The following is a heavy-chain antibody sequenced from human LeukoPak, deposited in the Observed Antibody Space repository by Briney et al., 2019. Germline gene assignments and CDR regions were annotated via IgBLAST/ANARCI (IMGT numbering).Heavy chain of an antibody. Sequence: ASVKVSCKASGGTFSSYAISWVRQAPGQGLEWMGWISAYNGDTNYAQKLQGRVTMTTDTSTSTAYMELRSLRSDDTAVYYCVRGRDDFWSEGNWFDPWGQGTLVTVSS. CDR1: GGTFSSYA. D-gene: IGHD3-3*01. J-gene: IGHJ5*02. CDR3: VRGRDDFWSEGNWFDP. V-gene: IGHV1-18*01. CDR2: ISAYNGDT.